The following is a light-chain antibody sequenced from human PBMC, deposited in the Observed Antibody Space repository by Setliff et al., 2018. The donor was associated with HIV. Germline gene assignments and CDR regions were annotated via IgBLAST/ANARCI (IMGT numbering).Light chain of an antibody. CDR1: SSNIGVNV. V-gene: IGLV1-44*01. CDR2: NNY. J-gene: IGLJ1*01. CDR3: AVWDNGLKGDV. Sequence: QSVLSQPPSASGTPGQRVTISCSGSSSNIGVNVVNWYQHLPGTSPKLLIYNNYRRPSGVPDRFSGSKSGSSGSLAISGLQSEDEADYYCAVWDNGLKGDVFGTGTKVTVL.